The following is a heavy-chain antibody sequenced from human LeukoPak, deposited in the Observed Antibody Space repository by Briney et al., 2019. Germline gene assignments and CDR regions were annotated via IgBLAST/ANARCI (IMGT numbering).Heavy chain of an antibody. CDR1: GCTFTGYY. CDR2: INPNSGGT. J-gene: IGHJ3*01. V-gene: IGHV1-2*02. Sequence: ASVKVPCKASGCTFTGYYIHWVRQAPGQGLEWMGWINPNSGGTNYAQNFQGSITMTRDTSISTAYMELSRLRSDDTAVYYCATTRRYYYDSSGPDAFDLWGQGTMVTVSS. D-gene: IGHD3-22*01. CDR3: ATTRRYYYDSSGPDAFDL.